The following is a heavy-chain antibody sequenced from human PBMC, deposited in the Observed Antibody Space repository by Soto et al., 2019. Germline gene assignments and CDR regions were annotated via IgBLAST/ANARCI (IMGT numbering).Heavy chain of an antibody. V-gene: IGHV4-39*01. J-gene: IGHJ3*02. CDR1: GGSVSTDSHY. Sequence: PSETLSLTCTVSGGSVSTDSHYWGWIRQPPGKKLEWIGGVYYAVSTYKNPSLHSRVTISVDTSTNHFSLKLNSVTAADTAVYYCARHQSIVVMTAARAFDIWGHETMFTV. CDR3: ARHQSIVVMTAARAFDI. CDR2: VYYAVST. D-gene: IGHD2-15*01.